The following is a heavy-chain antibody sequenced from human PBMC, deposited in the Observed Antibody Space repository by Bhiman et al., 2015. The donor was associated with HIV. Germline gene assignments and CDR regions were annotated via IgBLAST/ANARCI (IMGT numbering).Heavy chain of an antibody. CDR1: GFTFSTYS. J-gene: IGHJ3*01. Sequence: QVQLVESGGGVVQPGRSLRLSCAASGFTFSTYSMHWVRQAPGKGLEWVALISFDGNSRYYADSVKGRFTISRDNSKNTLYLQMNSLRAEDAAMYYCARPGIVVLPAGAFDVWGQGTMVTALQ. D-gene: IGHD2-2*01. CDR3: ARPGIVVLPAGAFDV. V-gene: IGHV3-30*04. CDR2: ISFDGNSR.